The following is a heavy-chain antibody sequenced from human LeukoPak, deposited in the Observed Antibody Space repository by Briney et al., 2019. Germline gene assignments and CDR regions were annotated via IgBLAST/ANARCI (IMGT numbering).Heavy chain of an antibody. V-gene: IGHV4-34*01. Sequence: SETLSLTCAVYGGSFSGYYWSWIRQPPGKGLEWIGEINHSGSTNYNPSLKSRVTISVDTSKNQFSLKLSSVTAAGTAVYYCARGCLLRFLEWLQTTSYCWFDPWGQGTLVTVSS. J-gene: IGHJ5*02. CDR3: ARGCLLRFLEWLQTTSYCWFDP. D-gene: IGHD3-3*01. CDR2: INHSGST. CDR1: GGSFSGYY.